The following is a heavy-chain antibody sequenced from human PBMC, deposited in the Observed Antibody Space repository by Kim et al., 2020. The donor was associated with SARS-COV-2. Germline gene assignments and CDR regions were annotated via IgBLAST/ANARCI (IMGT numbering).Heavy chain of an antibody. J-gene: IGHJ4*02. D-gene: IGHD3-22*01. CDR3: TSQQRITMIVVVILPDY. Sequence: GGSLRLSCAASGFTFSNAWMSWVRQAPGKGLEWVGRIKSKTDGGTTDYAAPVKGRFTISRDDSKNTLYLQMNSLKTEDTAVYYCTSQQRITMIVVVILPDYWGQGTLVTV. CDR2: IKSKTDGGTT. V-gene: IGHV3-15*01. CDR1: GFTFSNAW.